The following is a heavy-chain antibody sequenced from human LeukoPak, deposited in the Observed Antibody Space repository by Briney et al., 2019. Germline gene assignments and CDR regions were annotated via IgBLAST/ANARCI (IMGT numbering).Heavy chain of an antibody. J-gene: IGHJ5*02. CDR3: LRHAGGIILT. CDR2: IWYSGSA. Sequence: SETLSLTCNVSGDSISGSDYYWGWMRQPPGKGLEWIANIWYSGSAYYNPSLQSRVTITVDTSKNQFSLNVKSVTAGDSAVYSCLRHAGGIILTWGQGTRVAVSS. V-gene: IGHV4-39*01. CDR1: GDSISGSDYY. D-gene: IGHD1-1*01.